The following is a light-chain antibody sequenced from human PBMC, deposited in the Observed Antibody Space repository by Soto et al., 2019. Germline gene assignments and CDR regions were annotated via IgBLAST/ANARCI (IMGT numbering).Light chain of an antibody. CDR2: DVR. CDR3: SSYTSSSTYV. Sequence: QSALTQPASVSGSPGQSITISCTGTSSDVGYYNYVSWYQQHPGKAPKLMIYDVRNRPSGVSNRFSGSKSGNTASLTISGLQVEDEADYYCSSYTSSSTYVFGTGTKVTVL. V-gene: IGLV2-14*03. J-gene: IGLJ1*01. CDR1: SSDVGYYNY.